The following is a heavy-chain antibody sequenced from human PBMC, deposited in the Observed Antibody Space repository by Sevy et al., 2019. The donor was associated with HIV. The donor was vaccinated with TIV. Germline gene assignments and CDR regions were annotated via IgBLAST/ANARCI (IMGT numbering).Heavy chain of an antibody. D-gene: IGHD4-17*01. J-gene: IGHJ6*02. CDR1: GDSISSGDYY. Sequence: SETLSLTCTVSGDSISSGDYYLSWIRQHPGRGLEWIGYIYYSGDTYYTPSLKSRVTISVDTSKNHFSLKLSSVTAADTAVYYCATYNRHGDYTQVHYYYYGMDVWGQGTTVTVSS. V-gene: IGHV4-31*03. CDR2: IYYSGDT. CDR3: ATYNRHGDYTQVHYYYYGMDV.